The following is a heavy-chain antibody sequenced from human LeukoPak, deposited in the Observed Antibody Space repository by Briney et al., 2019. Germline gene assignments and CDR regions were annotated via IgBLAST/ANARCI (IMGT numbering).Heavy chain of an antibody. Sequence: GRSLRLSCAASGFTFSSYGMHWVRQAPGKGLEWVAVISYDGSNKYYADSVKGRFTISRDNSKNTLYLQMNSLRAEDTAVYYCAKGDYGDYSFDYWGQGTLVTVSS. CDR3: AKGDYGDYSFDY. CDR1: GFTFSSYG. D-gene: IGHD4-17*01. V-gene: IGHV3-30*18. J-gene: IGHJ4*02. CDR2: ISYDGSNK.